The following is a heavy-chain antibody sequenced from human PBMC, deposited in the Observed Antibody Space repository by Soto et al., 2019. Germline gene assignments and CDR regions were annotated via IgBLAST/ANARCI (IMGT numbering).Heavy chain of an antibody. CDR3: ARENLFIRYFDWLSTAPIDY. CDR2: ISSSSSYI. Sequence: PGGSLRLSFAASGFTFSSYSMNWVRQAPGKGLEWVSSISSSSSYIYYADSVKGRFTISRDNAKNSLYLQMNSLRAEDTAVYYCARENLFIRYFDWLSTAPIDYWGQGTLVTVSS. D-gene: IGHD3-9*01. CDR1: GFTFSSYS. J-gene: IGHJ4*02. V-gene: IGHV3-21*01.